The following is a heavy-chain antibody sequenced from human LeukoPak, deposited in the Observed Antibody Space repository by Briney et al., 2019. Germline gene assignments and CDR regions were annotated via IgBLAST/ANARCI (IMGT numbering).Heavy chain of an antibody. Sequence: SETLSLTCAVYGGSFSGYYWSWIRQPPGKGLEWIGEINHSGSTNYNPSLKSRVTMSVDTSKNQFSLKLSSVTAADTAVYYCARAPIAAAGYTPFDYWGQGTLVTVSS. V-gene: IGHV4-34*01. D-gene: IGHD6-13*01. J-gene: IGHJ4*02. CDR3: ARAPIAAAGYTPFDY. CDR2: INHSGST. CDR1: GGSFSGYY.